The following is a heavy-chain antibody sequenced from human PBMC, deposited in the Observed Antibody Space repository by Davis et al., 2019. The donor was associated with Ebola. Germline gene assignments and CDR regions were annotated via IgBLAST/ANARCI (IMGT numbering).Heavy chain of an antibody. Sequence: GESLKISCAASGFIFRSYVMSWVRQAPGKGLEWVSTLGTSSDTYYADSVKGRFTISRDNSKNTLYLQMNGLRVEDTAIYYSAKDTSNIWFDVWGKGTMVTVSS. CDR3: AKDTSNIWFDV. CDR1: GFIFRSYV. CDR2: LGTSSDT. J-gene: IGHJ3*01. D-gene: IGHD1-26*01. V-gene: IGHV3-23*01.